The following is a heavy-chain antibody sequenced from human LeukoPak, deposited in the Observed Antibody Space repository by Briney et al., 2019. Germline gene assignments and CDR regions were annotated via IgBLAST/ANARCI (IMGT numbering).Heavy chain of an antibody. D-gene: IGHD3-10*01. V-gene: IGHV3-7*01. CDR1: GFTFTTYW. Sequence: GGSLRLSCAASGFTFTTYWMGWVRQAPGKGLEWVASIKQDGSEKYYVDSVKGRFTISRDSAENTVYLQMKSLKGEDTALYYCARPLLYYYGSETYFWFDLWGQGTLVTVSS. J-gene: IGHJ5*02. CDR2: IKQDGSEK. CDR3: ARPLLYYYGSETYFWFDL.